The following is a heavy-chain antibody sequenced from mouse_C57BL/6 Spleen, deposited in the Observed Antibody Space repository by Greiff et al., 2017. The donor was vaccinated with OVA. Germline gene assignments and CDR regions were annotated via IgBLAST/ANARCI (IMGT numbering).Heavy chain of an antibody. J-gene: IGHJ2*01. CDR1: GFTFSSYT. CDR3: ARRRPFDY. V-gene: IGHV5-9*01. CDR2: ISGGGGNT. Sequence: EVKLVESGGGLVKPGGSLKLSCAASGFTFSSYTMSWVRQTPEKRLEWVATISGGGGNTYYPDSVKGRFTISSGNAKNALYLQMSSLRSEDTALYYCARRRPFDYWGQGTTLTVSS.